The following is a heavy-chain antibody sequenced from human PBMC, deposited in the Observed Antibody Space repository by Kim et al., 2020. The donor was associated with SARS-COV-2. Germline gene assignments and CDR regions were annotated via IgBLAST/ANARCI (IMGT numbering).Heavy chain of an antibody. Sequence: SETLSLTCTVSSASISNYYWTWIRQPPGKELEWIGFIESSGGTSYNPSLKSRVTFSVDTSRTQFSLKLTSVSSADTAVYYCARGLTGGYWYFDPWGRGT. D-gene: IGHD2-8*02. CDR1: SASISNYY. CDR2: IESSGGT. CDR3: ARGLTGGYWYFDP. V-gene: IGHV4-59*01. J-gene: IGHJ2*01.